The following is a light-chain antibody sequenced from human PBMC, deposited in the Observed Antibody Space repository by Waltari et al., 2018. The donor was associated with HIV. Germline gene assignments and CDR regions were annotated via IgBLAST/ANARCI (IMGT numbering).Light chain of an antibody. V-gene: IGLV2-14*03. CDR1: NNDVGSFTY. CDR2: DVN. Sequence: QSALTQPASVSGSPGQSITISCTRTNNDVGSFTYVSWYQQHPGKTPKVIIYDVNNRPSGVSDRFSGSKSGNTASLTISGLQIEDEADYYCSSYTGHIALFGGGTKLTVL. J-gene: IGLJ2*01. CDR3: SSYTGHIAL.